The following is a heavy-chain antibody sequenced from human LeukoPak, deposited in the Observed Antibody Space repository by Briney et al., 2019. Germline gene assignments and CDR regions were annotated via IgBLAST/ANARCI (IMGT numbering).Heavy chain of an antibody. D-gene: IGHD6-13*01. J-gene: IGHJ4*02. CDR2: ISYDGSNK. Sequence: PGGSLRLSCAASGFTFSSYGMHWVRQAPGKGLEWVAVISYDGSNKYYADSVKGRFTISRDNSKNTLYLQMNSLRAEDTAVYYCAKDPYGSSWSFDSWGQGTLVTVSS. CDR3: AKDPYGSSWSFDS. V-gene: IGHV3-30*18. CDR1: GFTFSSYG.